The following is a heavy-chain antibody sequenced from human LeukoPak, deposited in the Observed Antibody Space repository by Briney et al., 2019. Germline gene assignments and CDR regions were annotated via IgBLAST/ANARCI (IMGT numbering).Heavy chain of an antibody. CDR3: ATVRRTGTN. Sequence: PSETLTLTCAVSGYSISSGFNWGWIRPPPGKGLEWIGSIYHSGSPYYNPSLKSRLNISVVTSKNQFSLRLSSVTAADTAVYYCATVRRTGTNWGQGTLVTVSS. CDR1: GYSISSGFN. D-gene: IGHD1/OR15-1a*01. J-gene: IGHJ4*02. CDR2: IYHSGSP. V-gene: IGHV4-38-2*01.